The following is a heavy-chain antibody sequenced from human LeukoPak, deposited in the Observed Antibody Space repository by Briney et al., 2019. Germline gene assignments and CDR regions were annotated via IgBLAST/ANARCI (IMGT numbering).Heavy chain of an antibody. CDR2: IWYDGSNK. J-gene: IGHJ6*02. V-gene: IGHV3-33*01. CDR1: GFTFSSYG. Sequence: PGGSLRLSCAASGFTFSSYGMHWVRQAPGKGLEWVAVIWYDGSNKYYADSVKGRFTISRDNSKNTLYLQMNSLRAEDTAVYYCARDRSSSWYLLSYSYYGMDVWGQGTTVTVSS. D-gene: IGHD6-13*01. CDR3: ARDRSSSWYLLSYSYYGMDV.